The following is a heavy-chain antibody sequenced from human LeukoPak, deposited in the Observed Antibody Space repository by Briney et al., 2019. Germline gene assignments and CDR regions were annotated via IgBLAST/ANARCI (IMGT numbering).Heavy chain of an antibody. CDR1: GFTFSSYG. Sequence: GGSLRLSCAASGFTFSSYGMSWVRQAPGKGLEWVSAIGGRDGSTYYADSVKGRFTISRDDSKNTLYVQMNSLRAEDTAVYYCAKGHYYGSGSLDYWGQGTLVTVSS. CDR2: IGGRDGST. J-gene: IGHJ4*02. V-gene: IGHV3-23*01. CDR3: AKGHYYGSGSLDY. D-gene: IGHD3-10*01.